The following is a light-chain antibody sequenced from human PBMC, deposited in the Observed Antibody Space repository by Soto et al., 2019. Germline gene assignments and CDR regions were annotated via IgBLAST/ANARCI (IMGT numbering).Light chain of an antibody. J-gene: IGKJ1*01. CDR3: LQYNGYYRT. V-gene: IGKV1-5*01. CDR2: DAS. CDR1: QTISGW. Sequence: DIQITQSPSSLSASVGDTVTSTCRASQTISGWLAWYQQRPGKAPNLLIFDASTLESGVPSRFSGSGSGTTFTLTISSLQSDDFATYYCLQYNGYYRTFGQGTKVDI.